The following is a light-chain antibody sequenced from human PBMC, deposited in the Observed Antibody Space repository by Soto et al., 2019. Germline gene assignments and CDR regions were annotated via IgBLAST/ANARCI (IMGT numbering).Light chain of an antibody. Sequence: QSVLTQPPSVSGAPGQRVTISCTGSSSNIGAGYDVHWYVQFTGAAPKLLIYANTNRPSGVPDRFSGSKSGTSASLAITGLRAEDEADYDCQSYASSPSATFGFGTGTKVT. CDR2: ANT. CDR3: QSYASSPSATFG. J-gene: IGLJ1*01. CDR1: SSNIGAGYD. V-gene: IGLV1-40*01.